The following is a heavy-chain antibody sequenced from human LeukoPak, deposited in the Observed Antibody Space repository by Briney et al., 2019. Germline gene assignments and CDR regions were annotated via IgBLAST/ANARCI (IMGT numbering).Heavy chain of an antibody. D-gene: IGHD4-17*01. CDR1: GFTFSSYG. Sequence: GGSLRLSCAASGFTFSSYGMHWVRQAPGKGLEWVVVTWYDGSNKYYADSVKGRFTISRDNSKNTLYLHMNSLRAEDTAVYYCARGEPLTVTTSDYFDYWGQGTLVTVSS. J-gene: IGHJ4*02. CDR3: ARGEPLTVTTSDYFDY. V-gene: IGHV3-33*01. CDR2: TWYDGSNK.